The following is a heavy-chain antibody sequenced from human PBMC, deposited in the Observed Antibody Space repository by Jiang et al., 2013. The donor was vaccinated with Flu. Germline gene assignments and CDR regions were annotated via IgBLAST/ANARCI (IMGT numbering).Heavy chain of an antibody. V-gene: IGHV3-48*01. Sequence: QLVESGGGLVQPGGSLRLSCAASGFTFSSYSMNWVRQAPGKGLEWVSYISSSSSTIYYADSVKGRFTISRDNAKNSLYLQMNSLRAEDTAAYYCARQRYYDSSGYFFWGQGTLVTVSS. D-gene: IGHD3-22*01. CDR3: ARQRYYDSSGYFF. CDR2: ISSSSSTI. J-gene: IGHJ1*01. CDR1: GFTFSSYS.